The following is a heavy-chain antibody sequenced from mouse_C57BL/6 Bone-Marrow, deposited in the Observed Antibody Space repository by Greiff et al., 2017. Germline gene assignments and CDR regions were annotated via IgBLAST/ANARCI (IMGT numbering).Heavy chain of an antibody. CDR3: ARPYGSSYDYAMDY. J-gene: IGHJ4*01. V-gene: IGHV1-82*01. D-gene: IGHD1-1*01. Sequence: QVQRVESGPELVKPGASVKISCKASGYAFSSSWMNWVKQRPGKGLEWIGRIYPGDGDTNYNGKFKGKATLTADKSSSTAYMQLSSLTSEDSAVYFCARPYGSSYDYAMDYWGQGTSVTVSS. CDR1: GYAFSSSW. CDR2: IYPGDGDT.